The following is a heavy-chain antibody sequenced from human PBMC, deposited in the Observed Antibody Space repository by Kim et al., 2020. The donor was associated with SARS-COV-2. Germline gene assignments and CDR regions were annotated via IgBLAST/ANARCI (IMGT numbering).Heavy chain of an antibody. CDR1: GGSFSGYY. CDR2: INHSGRT. Sequence: SETLSLTCAVYGGSFSGYYWSWIRQPPGKGLEWIGEINHSGRTNYNPSLKSRVTISLDTSKNQFSLKLTSVTAADKAVYYCARRLSNTYGWGSHYCDLWGQGILVTVSS. D-gene: IGHD3-10*01. V-gene: IGHV4-34*01. CDR3: ARRLSNTYGWGSHYCDL. J-gene: IGHJ4*02.